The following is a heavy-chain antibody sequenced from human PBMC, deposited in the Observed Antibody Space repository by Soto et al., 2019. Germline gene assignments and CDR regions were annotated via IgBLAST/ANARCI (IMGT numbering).Heavy chain of an antibody. J-gene: IGHJ6*02. CDR1: GGTFSNYA. CDR3: ARVEAVAGLYNYHGLDV. CDR2: IVPIFGTT. V-gene: IGHV1-69*12. Sequence: QVQLVQYGAEVKKPGSSVKVSCKVSGGTFSNYAIDWVRLSPGHGLEWMGGIVPIFGTTYYTKKFQGRATIIADDSTTTAYLEMSSLRSEDTAIYYCARVEAVAGLYNYHGLDVWGQGTAVTVSS. D-gene: IGHD6-19*01.